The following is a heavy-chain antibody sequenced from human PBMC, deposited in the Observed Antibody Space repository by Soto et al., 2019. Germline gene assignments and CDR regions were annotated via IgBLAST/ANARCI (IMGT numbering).Heavy chain of an antibody. CDR3: ARDMWRTEPKPSNYYYYYGMDV. D-gene: IGHD2-21*01. V-gene: IGHV1-69*13. Sequence: GASVKVSCKASGGTFSSYAISWVRQAPGQGLEWMGGIIPIFGTANYAQKFQGRVTITADESTSTAYMELSSLRSEDTAVYYCARDMWRTEPKPSNYYYYYGMDVWGQGTTVTVSS. CDR1: GGTFSSYA. CDR2: IIPIFGTA. J-gene: IGHJ6*02.